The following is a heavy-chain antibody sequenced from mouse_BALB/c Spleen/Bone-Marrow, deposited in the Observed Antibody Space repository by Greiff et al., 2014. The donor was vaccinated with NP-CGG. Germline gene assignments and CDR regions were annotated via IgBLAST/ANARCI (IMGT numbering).Heavy chain of an antibody. CDR1: GYTFTNYY. CDR3: ARGSAY. J-gene: IGHJ3*01. CDR2: INPGNGGT. V-gene: IGHV1S81*02. Sequence: QVQLQQSGAELVKPGASVKLSCKTSGYTFTNYYIYWVKQRPGQGLEWIGEINPGNGGTNFNERFKSKATLTVDKSSTTAYILLTSLTSEDPAVYYCARGSAYWGQGTLVTVSA.